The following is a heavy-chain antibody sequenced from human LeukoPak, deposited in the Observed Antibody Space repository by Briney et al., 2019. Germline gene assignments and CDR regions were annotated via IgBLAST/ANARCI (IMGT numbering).Heavy chain of an antibody. CDR1: GGSFSGYY. D-gene: IGHD3-22*01. Sequence: PSETLSPTCAVYGGSFSGYYWSWIRQPPGKGLEWIGEINHSGSTNYNPSLKSRVTISVDTSKSQFSLKLSSVTAADTAVYYCARGDHPTQIVVTLGGGFDYWGQGTLVTVSS. CDR3: ARGDHPTQIVVTLGGGFDY. J-gene: IGHJ4*02. V-gene: IGHV4-34*01. CDR2: INHSGST.